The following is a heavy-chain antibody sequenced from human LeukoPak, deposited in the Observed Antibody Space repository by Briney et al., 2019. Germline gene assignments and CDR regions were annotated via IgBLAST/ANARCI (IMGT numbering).Heavy chain of an antibody. CDR3: ARALRLDAFDI. J-gene: IGHJ3*02. CDR2: IYTSGST. CDR1: GGSISSGSYY. V-gene: IGHV4-61*02. D-gene: IGHD4-17*01. Sequence: SQTLSLTCTVSGGSISSGSYYWSWIRQPAGKGLEWIGRIYTSGSTNYNPSLKSRVTISVDTSKNQFSLKLSSVTAADTAVYYCARALRLDAFDIWGQGTMVTVSS.